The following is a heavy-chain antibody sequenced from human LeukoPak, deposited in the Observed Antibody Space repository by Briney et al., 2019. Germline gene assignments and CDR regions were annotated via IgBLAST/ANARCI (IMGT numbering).Heavy chain of an antibody. V-gene: IGHV3-30*02. D-gene: IGHD5-18*01. CDR2: IRYDGSNK. J-gene: IGHJ4*02. CDR1: GFAFSSYG. CDR3: AKGRGYSYGYYFDY. Sequence: GGSLRLSCAASGFAFSSYGMHWVRQAPGKGLEWVAFIRYDGSNKYYADSVKGRFTISRDNSKNTLYLQTNSLRAEDTAVYYCAKGRGYSYGYYFDYWGQGTLVTVSS.